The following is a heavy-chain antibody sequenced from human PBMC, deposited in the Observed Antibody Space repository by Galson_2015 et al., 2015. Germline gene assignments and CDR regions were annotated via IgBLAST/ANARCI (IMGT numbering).Heavy chain of an antibody. CDR3: ARDGESGCYRHD. Sequence: SLRLSCAASGFTFSDYYMSWIRQAPGKGLEWVSYISSSGSTIYYADSVKGRFTISRDNAKNSLYLQMNSLRSDDTAVYYCARDGESGCYRHDWGQGTLVTVS. CDR1: GFTFSDYY. CDR2: ISSSGSTI. V-gene: IGHV3-11*01. D-gene: IGHD3-10*01. J-gene: IGHJ4*02.